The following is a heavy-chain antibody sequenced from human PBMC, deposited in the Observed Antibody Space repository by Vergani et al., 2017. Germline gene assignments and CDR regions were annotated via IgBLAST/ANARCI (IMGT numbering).Heavy chain of an antibody. J-gene: IGHJ3*02. Sequence: QVQLQQWGAGLLKPSETLSLTCAVYGGSFSGYYWSWIRQPPGKGLEWIGEINHSGSTNYNPSLKSRVTISVDTSKNQFSLKLSSVTAADTAEYYCARPTRPSWRLSAFDIWGQGTMVTVSS. D-gene: IGHD2-21*02. CDR3: ARPTRPSWRLSAFDI. CDR2: INHSGST. CDR1: GGSFSGYY. V-gene: IGHV4-34*01.